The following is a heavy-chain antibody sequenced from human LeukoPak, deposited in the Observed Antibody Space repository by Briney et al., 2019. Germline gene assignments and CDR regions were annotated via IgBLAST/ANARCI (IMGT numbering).Heavy chain of an antibody. V-gene: IGHV1-46*01. CDR2: IYPRDGST. CDR1: GYSLTSNY. Sequence: ASVKVSCKVSGYSLTSNYIHWLRQAPGQGLEWMGMIYPRDGSTSYAQRFQDRVTVTRDTSTSTVHMELSGLRSEDTAVYYCARDQEGFDYWAREPWSPSPQ. J-gene: IGHJ4*02. CDR3: ARDQEGFDY.